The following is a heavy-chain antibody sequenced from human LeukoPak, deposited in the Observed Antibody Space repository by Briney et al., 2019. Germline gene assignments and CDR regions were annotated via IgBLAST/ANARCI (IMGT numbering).Heavy chain of an antibody. CDR2: ISSSSSTI. J-gene: IGHJ4*02. Sequence: GGSLRLSCAASGFTLGSYTMNWVRQAPGKGLEWVSYISSSSSTIQYADSVKGRFTISRDNAENSLYLQMNSLRAEDTAVYYCASNYYDSSGYYRGPASFDYWGQGTLVTVSS. D-gene: IGHD3-22*01. CDR3: ASNYYDSSGYYRGPASFDY. V-gene: IGHV3-48*01. CDR1: GFTLGSYT.